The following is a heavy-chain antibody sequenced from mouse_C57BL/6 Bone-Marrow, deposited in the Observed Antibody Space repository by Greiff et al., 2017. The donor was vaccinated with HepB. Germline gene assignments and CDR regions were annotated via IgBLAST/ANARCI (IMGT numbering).Heavy chain of an antibody. J-gene: IGHJ2*01. D-gene: IGHD3-2*02. V-gene: IGHV1-59*01. CDR2: IDPSDSYT. CDR1: GYTFTSYW. CDR3: ARGQLRLRFDY. Sequence: VQLQQPGAELVRPGTSVKLSCKASGYTFTSYWMHWVKQRPGQGLEWIGVIDPSDSYTNYNQKFKGKATLTVDTSSSTAYMQLSSLTSEDSAVYYCARGQLRLRFDYWGQGTTLTVSS.